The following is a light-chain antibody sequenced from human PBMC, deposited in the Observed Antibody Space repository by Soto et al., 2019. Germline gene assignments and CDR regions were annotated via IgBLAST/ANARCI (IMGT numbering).Light chain of an antibody. J-gene: IGKJ3*01. CDR1: QRVSSSY. V-gene: IGKV3D-20*01. Sequence: EVVLTQSPATLSLSTGERATLACGASQRVSSSYLAWYQQKPGLAPRLLIYDASSRSTGIQDRFSGSGSGTDFTLTISRLDAEDFAVYYCQQYGTSPSTFGPGTKVDIK. CDR2: DAS. CDR3: QQYGTSPST.